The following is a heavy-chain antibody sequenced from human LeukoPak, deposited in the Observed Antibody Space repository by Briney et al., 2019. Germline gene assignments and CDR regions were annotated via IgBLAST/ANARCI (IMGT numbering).Heavy chain of an antibody. CDR2: INPSGGST. CDR3: ARVPHCSSTSCREKFDY. V-gene: IGHV1-46*01. J-gene: IGHJ4*02. D-gene: IGHD2-2*01. CDR1: GYTFTGYY. Sequence: GASVKVSCKASGYTFTGYYMHWVRQAPGQGLEWMGIINPSGGSTSYAQKFQGRVTMTRDTSTSTVYMELSSLRSEDTAVYYCARVPHCSSTSCREKFDYWGQGTLVTVSS.